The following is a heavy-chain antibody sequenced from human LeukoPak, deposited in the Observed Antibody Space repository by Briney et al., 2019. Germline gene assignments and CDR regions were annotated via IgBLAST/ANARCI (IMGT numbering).Heavy chain of an antibody. CDR3: ASHKYCSSTSCYAFDI. CDR2: ISANNANT. CDR1: GDTFISYG. J-gene: IGHJ3*02. V-gene: IGHV1-18*01. D-gene: IGHD2-2*01. Sequence: ASVKVSCKASGDTFISYGISWVRQAPGQGLEWMGWISANNANTNYAQKLQGRVTMTTDTSTSTAYMELRSLRSDDTVVYYCASHKYCSSTSCYAFDIWGQGTMVTVSS.